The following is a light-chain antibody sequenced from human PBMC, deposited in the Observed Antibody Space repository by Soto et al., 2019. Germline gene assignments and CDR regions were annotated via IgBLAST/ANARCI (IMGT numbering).Light chain of an antibody. CDR3: QQYDTWPPLT. CDR1: QSVSNN. CDR2: YAA. Sequence: EIMMTQSPAILSVSPGERATLSCRASQSVSNNLAWYQQKPGQVPSLLIYYAATRATGVPSRFSGSGTGTDFTLTISSLQSEDFAVYYCQQYDTWPPLTFGQGTPLEIK. V-gene: IGKV3-15*01. J-gene: IGKJ5*01.